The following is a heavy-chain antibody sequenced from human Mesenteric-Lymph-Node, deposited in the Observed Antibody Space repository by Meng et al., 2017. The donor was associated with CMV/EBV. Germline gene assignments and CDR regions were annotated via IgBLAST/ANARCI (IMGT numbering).Heavy chain of an antibody. V-gene: IGHV3-23*03. J-gene: IGHJ4*02. CDR2: IYSGGSST. CDR3: AKGRSSGS. CDR1: GFTFSNYA. D-gene: IGHD3-22*01. Sequence: GGSLRLSCAASGFTFSNYAMHWVRQAPGKGLDWVSVIYSGGSSTYYADSVKGRFTISRDNSKNTLYLQMSSLRAEDTAVYYCAKGRSSGSWGQGTLVTVSS.